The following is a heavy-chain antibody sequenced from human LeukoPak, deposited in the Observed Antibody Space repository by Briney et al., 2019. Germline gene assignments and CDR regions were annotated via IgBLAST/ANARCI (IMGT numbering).Heavy chain of an antibody. V-gene: IGHV3-30*04. J-gene: IGHJ6*03. D-gene: IGHD5-18*01. Sequence: GGSLRLSCAASGFTFSSYAMHWVRQAPGKGLEWVAVISYDGSNKYYGVSVKGRFTISRDNSKNRLYLQMNSLRAEDTAVYYCAKDLVDTAMLNYMDVWGKGTTVTVSS. CDR3: AKDLVDTAMLNYMDV. CDR2: ISYDGSNK. CDR1: GFTFSSYA.